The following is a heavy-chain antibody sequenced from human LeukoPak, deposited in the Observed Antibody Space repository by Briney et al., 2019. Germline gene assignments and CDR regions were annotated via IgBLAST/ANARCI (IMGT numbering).Heavy chain of an antibody. D-gene: IGHD2-2*01. CDR2: IIPISGTA. Sequence: GASVKVSCKASGGTFSSHAIAWVRQAPGQGPEWMGGIIPISGTANYAQKFQGRVTITTDESTSTAYLELSSLASDDTAVYYCAGGLQYQPLKALGHYYMDVWGEGTTVTVSS. CDR3: AGGLQYQPLKALGHYYMDV. V-gene: IGHV1-69*05. J-gene: IGHJ6*03. CDR1: GGTFSSHA.